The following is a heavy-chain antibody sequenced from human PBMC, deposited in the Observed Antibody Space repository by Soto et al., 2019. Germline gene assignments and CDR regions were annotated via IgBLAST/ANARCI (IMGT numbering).Heavy chain of an antibody. CDR1: GGSISSYY. J-gene: IGHJ5*02. D-gene: IGHD4-17*01. V-gene: IGHV4-39*01. CDR3: ARRVTTFWFDL. CDR2: IYYSGST. Sequence: PSETLSLTCTVSGGSISSYYWGWIRRPPGKGLEWIGSIYYSGSTYYNPSLKSRVTISVDTSKNQFSLKLSSVTAADTAVYYCARRVTTFWFDLWGEGTLVNV.